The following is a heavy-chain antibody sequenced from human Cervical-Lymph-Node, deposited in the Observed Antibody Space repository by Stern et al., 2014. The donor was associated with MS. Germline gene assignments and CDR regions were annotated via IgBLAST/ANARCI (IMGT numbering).Heavy chain of an antibody. J-gene: IGHJ6*02. CDR2: IIPVFGTA. CDR3: ASPVTLTVGAMDV. V-gene: IGHV1-69*01. Sequence: VQLVQSGAEVKKPGSSVKVSCKASGGTFSTYPIIWVWQAPGQGLEWMGGIIPVFGTANYAQKFQGRVTITAADSSSTAYMELSSLRSEDTAVYYCASPVTLTVGAMDVWGQGTTITVSS. CDR1: GGTFSTYP. D-gene: IGHD4-17*01.